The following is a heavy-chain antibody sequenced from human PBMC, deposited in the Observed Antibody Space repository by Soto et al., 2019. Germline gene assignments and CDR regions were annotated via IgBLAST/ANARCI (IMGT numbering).Heavy chain of an antibody. J-gene: IGHJ4*02. V-gene: IGHV4-61*08. CDR2: IYHSGST. D-gene: IGHD6-19*01. Sequence: SETLSLTCSVSGGSISSGDYSWSWIRQPPGKGLEWIGYIYHSGSTHYNPSLKSRVTISVDTSKNQFSLKLTSVTAADTAVYYCARSRYTSGWWTPPFDYWGQGTLVTVSS. CDR1: GGSISSGDYS. CDR3: ARSRYTSGWWTPPFDY.